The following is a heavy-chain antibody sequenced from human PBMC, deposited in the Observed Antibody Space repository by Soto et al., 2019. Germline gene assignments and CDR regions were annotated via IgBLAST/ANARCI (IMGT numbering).Heavy chain of an antibody. CDR2: IYPGDSDA. CDR1: GYNFATYW. CDR3: ARHGFYGDYASNYFDP. Sequence: GSLKISCKASGYNFATYWIAWVRQMPGKGLEYMGIIYPGDSDARYSPSFQGQVTFSADKSISTAYLQWSSLTASDTAIYYCARHGFYGDYASNYFDPWGQGTLVTVSS. D-gene: IGHD4-17*01. V-gene: IGHV5-51*01. J-gene: IGHJ5*02.